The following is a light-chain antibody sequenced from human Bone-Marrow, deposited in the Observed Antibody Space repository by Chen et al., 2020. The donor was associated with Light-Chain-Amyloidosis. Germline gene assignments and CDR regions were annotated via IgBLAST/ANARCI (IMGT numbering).Light chain of an antibody. V-gene: IGLV1-40*01. CDR2: GNN. CDR3: QSYGNSLSGVDVV. Sequence: QSVLTQPPSVSGAPGQRVTISCTGDSSNIGAVYDVHWYQQLPGTAPKLLIYGNNNRPSGVPDRFSGSKFDTSASLAITGLQAEDEADYYCQSYGNSLSGVDVVFGGGTKLTVL. CDR1: SSNIGAVYD. J-gene: IGLJ2*01.